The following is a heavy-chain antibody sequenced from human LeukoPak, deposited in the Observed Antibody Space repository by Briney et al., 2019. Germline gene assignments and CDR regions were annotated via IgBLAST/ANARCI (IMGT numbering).Heavy chain of an antibody. J-gene: IGHJ4*02. CDR1: GDSFSGYY. Sequence: SETLSLTCAVYGDSFSGYYWSWIRQPPGKGLERITEINHRGSTHYNPSLKSRVNISADTSKNQFSLNLDSVTAADTAVYYCARSWAGMYYPFYYFDYWGQGSLVTVSS. CDR3: ARSWAGMYYPFYYFDY. D-gene: IGHD2-8*01. V-gene: IGHV4-34*01. CDR2: INHRGST.